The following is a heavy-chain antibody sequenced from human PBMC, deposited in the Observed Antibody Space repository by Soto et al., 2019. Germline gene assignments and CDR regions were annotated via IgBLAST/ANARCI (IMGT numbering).Heavy chain of an antibody. J-gene: IGHJ4*01. CDR2: INTGSTSV. Sequence: PGGSLRLSCAASGFIFSGYNMNWVRQAPGKGLEWISFINTGSTSVCYADSVRGRFTISRDNAKNTLYLQMNSLGADDTAVYYCARVAVTTYYFDTWGHGTLVTLSS. V-gene: IGHV3-48*04. CDR3: ARVAVTTYYFDT. D-gene: IGHD4-17*01. CDR1: GFIFSGYN.